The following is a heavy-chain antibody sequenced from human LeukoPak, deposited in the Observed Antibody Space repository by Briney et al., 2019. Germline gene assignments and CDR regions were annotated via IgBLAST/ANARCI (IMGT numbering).Heavy chain of an antibody. V-gene: IGHV4-38-2*02. D-gene: IGHD3-10*01. CDR3: ARSPGGSGTRAFDI. CDR1: DFSINTGHY. Sequence: PSETLSLTCTVSDFSINTGHYWGWIRQPPGKGLEWIGSIYKTGYTYYNPSLKSRVTMSVDASKNQFSLKLNSVTAADTAVYYCARSPGGSGTRAFDIWGQGTMVTVSS. J-gene: IGHJ3*02. CDR2: IYKTGYT.